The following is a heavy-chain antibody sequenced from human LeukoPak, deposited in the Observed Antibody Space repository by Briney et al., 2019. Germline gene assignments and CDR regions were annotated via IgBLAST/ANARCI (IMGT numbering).Heavy chain of an antibody. V-gene: IGHV4-4*07. Sequence: SETLSLTCTVSGGSISSYYWSWIRQPAGKGLEWIGRIYTSGSTDYNPSLKGRVTMSVDTSKNQFSLKLSSVTAADTTVYYCARTTYYYDSSGYYYPNWFDPWGQGTLVTVSS. J-gene: IGHJ5*02. CDR1: GGSISSYY. CDR2: IYTSGST. D-gene: IGHD3-22*01. CDR3: ARTTYYYDSSGYYYPNWFDP.